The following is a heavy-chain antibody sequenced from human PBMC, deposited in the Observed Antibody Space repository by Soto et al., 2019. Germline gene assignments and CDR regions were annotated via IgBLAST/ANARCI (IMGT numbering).Heavy chain of an antibody. V-gene: IGHV1-69*06. J-gene: IGHJ6*02. CDR1: GGAFSTYA. CDR3: ARELKSGGHFGMDV. Sequence: QVQLVQSGAEVTEPGSSVKVACQASGGAFSTYAISWVRQAPGQGLEWMGGVIPLFGTSNYLPKFQGRVSIAADMSTETVYMELSRLRFDDTAVYFCARELKSGGHFGMDVWGQGTTVTVYS. CDR2: VIPLFGTS. D-gene: IGHD3-16*01.